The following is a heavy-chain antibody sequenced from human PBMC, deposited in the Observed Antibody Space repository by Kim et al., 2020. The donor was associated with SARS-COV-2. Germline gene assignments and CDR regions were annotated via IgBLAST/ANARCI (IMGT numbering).Heavy chain of an antibody. J-gene: IGHJ4*02. V-gene: IGHV3-74*01. CDR2: ST. CDR3: ARETSERYGY. Sequence: STNYADSVKGRFTNARDNAKNTLYVQMKSLRAEDTAVYYCARETSERYGYWGQGTLVTVSS. D-gene: IGHD1-1*01.